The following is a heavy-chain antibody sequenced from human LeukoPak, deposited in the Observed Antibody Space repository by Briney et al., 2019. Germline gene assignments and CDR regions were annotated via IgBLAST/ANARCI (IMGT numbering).Heavy chain of an antibody. J-gene: IGHJ5*02. D-gene: IGHD2-15*01. CDR3: AREVSGDCSGNSCDIWFDP. V-gene: IGHV4-4*09. CDR2: IYSSRST. CDR1: GGSISSYY. Sequence: SETLSLTCTVSGGSISSYYWSWIRQPPGKGLEWIGYIYSSRSTYYNPSLKGRVTISVATSKNQFSLKMSSVTAADTAVYYCAREVSGDCSGNSCDIWFDPWGQGTLVTVSS.